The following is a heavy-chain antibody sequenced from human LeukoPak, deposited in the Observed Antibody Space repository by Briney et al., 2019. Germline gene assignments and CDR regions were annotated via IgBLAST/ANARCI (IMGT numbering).Heavy chain of an antibody. V-gene: IGHV3-15*01. CDR3: ARGLSLAARRNRHQDYYYYMDV. CDR2: IKSKTDGGTT. Sequence: PGGSLRLSCAASGFTFSNYWMSWVRQAPGKGLEWVGRIKSKTDGGTTDYAAPVKGRFTISRDDSKNTLYLQMNSLRAEDTAVYYCARGLSLAARRNRHQDYYYYMDVWGKGTTVTVSS. J-gene: IGHJ6*03. D-gene: IGHD6-6*01. CDR1: GFTFSNYW.